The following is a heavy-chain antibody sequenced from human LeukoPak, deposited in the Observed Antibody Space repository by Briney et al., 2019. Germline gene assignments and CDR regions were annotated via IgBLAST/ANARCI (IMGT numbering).Heavy chain of an antibody. Sequence: SETLSLTCTVSGGSISSNNFFWGWIRQTPGKGLEWIGTIHYSGCTYYNPSLKSRVTIYVDTSKKQFSLNVTSVTAAGTAVYFCARHNPMVRGVIPCFHDYWGQGTPVTVSS. CDR1: GGSISSNNFF. J-gene: IGHJ4*02. D-gene: IGHD3-10*01. CDR3: ARHNPMVRGVIPCFHDY. V-gene: IGHV4-39*01. CDR2: IHYSGCT.